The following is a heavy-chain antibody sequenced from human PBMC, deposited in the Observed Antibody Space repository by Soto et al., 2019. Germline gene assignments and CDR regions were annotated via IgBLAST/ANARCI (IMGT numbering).Heavy chain of an antibody. V-gene: IGHV4-39*01. CDR2: IYYNGNT. J-gene: IGHJ4*02. Sequence: QLQRQESGPGLVKPSETLSLTCTVSGGSISSSPYYWAWIRQPPGKGLQWIGNIYYNGNTFYNPSRRSRVTISIDTSKSQFSLGLSSVTASDTAVYYCARHGPLTNNWNQLNCWGQGTLVTVSS. CDR1: GGSISSSPYY. CDR3: ARHGPLTNNWNQLNC. D-gene: IGHD1-1*01.